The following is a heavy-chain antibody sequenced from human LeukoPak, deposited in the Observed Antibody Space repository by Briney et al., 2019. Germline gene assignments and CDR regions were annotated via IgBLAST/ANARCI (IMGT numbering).Heavy chain of an antibody. J-gene: IGHJ5*02. CDR2: IYYSGST. D-gene: IGHD3-22*01. V-gene: IGHV4-59*01. CDR3: ARSMILRRDWFDP. CDR1: GGSISSYY. Sequence: SETLSVTCTDSGGSISSYYWSWIRQPPGKGLEWIGYIYYSGSTNYNPSLKSRVTISVDTTKNQFSRKLSSVTAADTAVYYCARSMILRRDWFDPWGQGTLVTVSS.